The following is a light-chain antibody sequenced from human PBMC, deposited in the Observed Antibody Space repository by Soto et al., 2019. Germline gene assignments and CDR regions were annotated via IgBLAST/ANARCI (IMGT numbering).Light chain of an antibody. V-gene: IGLV4-69*01. CDR1: SGHSANT. CDR3: QACGTGYVV. J-gene: IGLJ2*01. CDR2: LNSDGSH. Sequence: QSVLTQSPSASASPGASVKLTCTLSSGHSANTIACHQQQPEKGPRSLLMLNSDGSHIKGAGIPDRFSGSSSGAERYLSSPRLQYEDEADYYCQACGTGYVVFGGGTKLTVL.